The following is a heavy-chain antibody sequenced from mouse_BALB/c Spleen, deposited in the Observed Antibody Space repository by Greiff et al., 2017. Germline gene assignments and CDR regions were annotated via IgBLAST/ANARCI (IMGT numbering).Heavy chain of an antibody. CDR3: ARGNYRYDYYYAMDY. D-gene: IGHD2-14*01. CDR1: GYTFTSYT. V-gene: IGHV1-4*01. CDR2: INPSTGYT. Sequence: VQLQQSGAELARPGASVKMSCKASGYTFTSYTMHWVKQRPGQGLEWIGYINPSTGYTEYNQKFKDKATLTADKSSSTAYMQLSSLTSEDSAVYYCARGNYRYDYYYAMDYWGQGTSVTVSS. J-gene: IGHJ4*01.